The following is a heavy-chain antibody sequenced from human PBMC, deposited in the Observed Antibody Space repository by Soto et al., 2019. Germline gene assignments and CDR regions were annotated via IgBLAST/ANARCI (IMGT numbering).Heavy chain of an antibody. CDR2: ISYDGSNK. CDR1: GFTFSSYG. V-gene: IGHV3-30*03. J-gene: IGHJ4*02. D-gene: IGHD2-15*01. CDR3: ARDIVVAGFDY. Sequence: GGSLRLSCAASGFTFSSYGMHWVRQAPGKGLEWVAVISYDGSNKYYADSVKGRFTISRDNSKNTLYLQMNSLRAEDTAVYYCARDIVVAGFDYWGQGTLVTVSS.